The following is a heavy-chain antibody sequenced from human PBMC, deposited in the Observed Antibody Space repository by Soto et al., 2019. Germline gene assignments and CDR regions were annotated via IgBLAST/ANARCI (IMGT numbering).Heavy chain of an antibody. CDR1: GGSISSGGYS. V-gene: IGHV4-30-2*01. J-gene: IGHJ4*02. Sequence: SETLSLTCAVSGGSISSGGYSWSWIRQPPGKGLEWIGYIYHSGSTYYNPSLKSRVTISVDRSKNQFSLKLSSVTAADTAVYYCARESYVRVYWGQGTLVTVSS. D-gene: IGHD3-16*01. CDR3: ARESYVRVY. CDR2: IYHSGST.